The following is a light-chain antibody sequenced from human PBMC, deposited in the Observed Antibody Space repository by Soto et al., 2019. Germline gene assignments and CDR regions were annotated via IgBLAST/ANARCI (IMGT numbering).Light chain of an antibody. CDR2: EVT. CDR1: SSDVGSYNY. Sequence: QSALTQPPSASGSPGQSVTISCTGTSSDVGSYNYVSWYQQHPDQAPKLMLYEVTKRPSGVPDRFSGSKSGNTASLTVAGLQAEYEADYYCSLYVDNNNLLFGGGTQLTV. V-gene: IGLV2-8*01. CDR3: SLYVDNNNLL. J-gene: IGLJ2*01.